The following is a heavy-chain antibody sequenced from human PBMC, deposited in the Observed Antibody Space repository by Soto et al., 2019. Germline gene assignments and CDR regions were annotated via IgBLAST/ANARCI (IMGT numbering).Heavy chain of an antibody. CDR1: GFTFTTYG. J-gene: IGHJ1*01. CDR3: VRSESGVNTDSFQN. D-gene: IGHD2-15*01. Sequence: PGGSLRLSCATSGFTFTTYGFHWVRQAPGKGLEWVAVIWYDGTKKYYAESVKGRFTISRDNSKNMLNLQMDSLRAEDTAMYYCVRSESGVNTDSFQNWDQGTQV. CDR2: IWYDGTKK. V-gene: IGHV3-33*01.